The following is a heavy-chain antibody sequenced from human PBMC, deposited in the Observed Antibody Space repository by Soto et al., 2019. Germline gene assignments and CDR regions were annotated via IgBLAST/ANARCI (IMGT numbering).Heavy chain of an antibody. D-gene: IGHD3-22*01. J-gene: IGHJ4*02. CDR2: ISDDGRDK. Sequence: GGSLRLSCAASGFNFSSYAMHWVRQAPGKGLEWVAVISDDGRDKYYAASVKGRFTISRDISKNTLHVEMNSLRTEDTGVYYCARAWHDNSGYLAADYWGQGTLVTVSS. CDR1: GFNFSSYA. V-gene: IGHV3-30*04. CDR3: ARAWHDNSGYLAADY.